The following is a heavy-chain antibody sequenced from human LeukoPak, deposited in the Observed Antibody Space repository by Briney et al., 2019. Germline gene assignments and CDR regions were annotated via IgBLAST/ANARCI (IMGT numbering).Heavy chain of an antibody. CDR3: AITYDILTGYYPFDY. V-gene: IGHV3-23*01. J-gene: IGHJ4*02. CDR2: ISGSGGST. CDR1: GFTFSSYA. D-gene: IGHD3-9*01. Sequence: GGSLRLSCAASGFTFSSYAMSWVRQAPGKGLEWASAISGSGGSTYYADSVKGRFTTSRDNSKNTLYLQMNSLRAEDTAVYYCAITYDILTGYYPFDYWGQGTLVTVSS.